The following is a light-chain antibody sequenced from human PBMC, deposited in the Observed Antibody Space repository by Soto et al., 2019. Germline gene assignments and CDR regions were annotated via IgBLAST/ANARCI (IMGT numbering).Light chain of an antibody. V-gene: IGKV1-5*03. CDR1: QSINSW. CDR2: RAS. Sequence: DIQMTQSPSTLSASVVDRVTITCRASQSINSWLAWYQQKPGKAPKLLIYRASNLQSGVPSRFSGSGSGTEFTLTISSLQPDDFATYYCHHYNGFSRTFGQGTKVDIK. CDR3: HHYNGFSRT. J-gene: IGKJ1*01.